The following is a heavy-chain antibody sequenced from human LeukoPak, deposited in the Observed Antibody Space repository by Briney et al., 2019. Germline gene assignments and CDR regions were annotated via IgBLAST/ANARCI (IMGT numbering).Heavy chain of an antibody. CDR3: ARAPHSGSYSSSNGFDY. V-gene: IGHV1-46*01. D-gene: IGHD1-26*01. CDR1: GYTFTSYY. CDR2: INPSGGST. Sequence: ASVKVSCKASGYTFTSYYMHWVRQAPGQGLEWMGIINPSGGSTSYAQKFQGRVTMTRDTSTSTVYMELSSLRSEDTAVYYCARAPHSGSYSSSNGFDYWAREPWSPSPQ. J-gene: IGHJ4*02.